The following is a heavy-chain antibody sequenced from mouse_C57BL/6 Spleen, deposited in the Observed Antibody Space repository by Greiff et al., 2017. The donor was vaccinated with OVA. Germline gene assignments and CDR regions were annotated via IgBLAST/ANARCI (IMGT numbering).Heavy chain of an antibody. Sequence: QVQLKQSGPELVKPGASVKLSCKASGYTFTSYDINWVKQRPGQGLEWIGWIYPRDGSTKYTEKFKGKATLTVDTSSTTAYMELHSLTSADYAVYFCARTLYGNFAYWGQGTLVTVSA. J-gene: IGHJ3*01. V-gene: IGHV1-85*01. CDR3: ARTLYGNFAY. CDR2: IYPRDGST. D-gene: IGHD2-1*01. CDR1: GYTFTSYD.